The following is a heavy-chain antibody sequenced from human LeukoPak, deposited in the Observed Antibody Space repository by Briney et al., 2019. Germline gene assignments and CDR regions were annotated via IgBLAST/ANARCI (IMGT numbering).Heavy chain of an antibody. J-gene: IGHJ4*02. D-gene: IGHD5-18*01. CDR2: ISGSGITT. CDR3: AKSKFRAMVTTFDY. CDR1: GFTFSSYA. V-gene: IGHV3-23*01. Sequence: QPGGSLRLSCAASGFTFSSYAMSWVRQAPGKGLEWVSVISGSGITTYFAESVKGRFTISRDNSKNTLYLQMNSLRAEDTAVYYCAKSKFRAMVTTFDYWGQGTLVTVSS.